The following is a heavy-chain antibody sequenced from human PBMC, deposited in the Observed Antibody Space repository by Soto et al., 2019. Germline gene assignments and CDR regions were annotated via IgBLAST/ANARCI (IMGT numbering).Heavy chain of an antibody. D-gene: IGHD3-10*01. V-gene: IGHV4-30-4*01. CDR1: GGSISSGDYY. Sequence: SETLSLTCTVSGGSISSGDYYWSWIRQPPGKGLEWIGYIYYSGSTYYNPSLKSRVTISVDTSKNQFSLKLSSVTAADTAVYYCASLWFGELSPDHYVMDVWGQGTTVTVSS. CDR2: IYYSGST. CDR3: ASLWFGELSPDHYVMDV. J-gene: IGHJ6*02.